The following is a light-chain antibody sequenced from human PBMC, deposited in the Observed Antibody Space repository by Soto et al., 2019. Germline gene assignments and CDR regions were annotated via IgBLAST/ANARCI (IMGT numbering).Light chain of an antibody. CDR2: GAS. CDR1: QSVSSN. J-gene: IGKJ1*01. CDR3: QQYNNWPRGT. V-gene: IGKV3-15*01. Sequence: EIVMTHSRATLSLSPGERATLSCRASQSVSSNLAWYQQKPGQAPRLLIYGASTRATGIPARFSGSGSGTEFTLTISSLQSEDFAVYYCQQYNNWPRGTFGQGTKVDIK.